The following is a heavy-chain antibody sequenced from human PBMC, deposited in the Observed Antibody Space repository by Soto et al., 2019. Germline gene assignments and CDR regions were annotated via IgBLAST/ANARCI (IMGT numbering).Heavy chain of an antibody. Sequence: GGSLRLSCAASGFTFSSYAMSWVRQAPGKGLEWVSAISGSGGSTYYAESVKGRFTISRDNSKNTLYQQMNSLRTEDTTIYFCAKVGRVVVVTYYFDYWGQGTLVTVSS. V-gene: IGHV3-23*01. CDR3: AKVGRVVVVTYYFDY. D-gene: IGHD2-15*01. CDR2: ISGSGGST. J-gene: IGHJ4*02. CDR1: GFTFSSYA.